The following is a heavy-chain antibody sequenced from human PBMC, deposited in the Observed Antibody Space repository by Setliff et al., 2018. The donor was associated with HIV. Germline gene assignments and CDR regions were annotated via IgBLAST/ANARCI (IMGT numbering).Heavy chain of an antibody. CDR3: ARPQLGLGGGSHFDD. Sequence: SETLSLTCTVSGGSISSGGYYWSWIRQPAGKGLEWIGHIHTSGSSSYNPSLKSRVIISLDTSKNQFSLKLTSVTAADTAVYYWARPQLGLGGGSHFDDWGQGTPVTVSS. J-gene: IGHJ4*02. V-gene: IGHV4-61*09. D-gene: IGHD1-1*01. CDR2: IHTSGSS. CDR1: GGSISSGGYY.